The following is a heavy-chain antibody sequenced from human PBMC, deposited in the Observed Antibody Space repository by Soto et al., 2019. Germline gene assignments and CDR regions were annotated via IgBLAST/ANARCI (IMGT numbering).Heavy chain of an antibody. Sequence: PGGSLRLSCAASGFTFSNYAMSWVRQAPGKGLEWVSAMSGSGSSTYYADSVKGRFTTSRDNSRNTLYLQMNSLRAEDTAVYYCAKRSGSGWSGVTSFDYWGQGTLVTVSS. V-gene: IGHV3-23*01. CDR2: MSGSGSST. CDR1: GFTFSNYA. D-gene: IGHD6-19*01. CDR3: AKRSGSGWSGVTSFDY. J-gene: IGHJ4*02.